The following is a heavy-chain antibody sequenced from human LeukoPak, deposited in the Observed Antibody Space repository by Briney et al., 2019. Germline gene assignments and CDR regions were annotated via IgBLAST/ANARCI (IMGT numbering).Heavy chain of an antibody. CDR1: GGTFSSYA. V-gene: IGHV1-46*01. Sequence: ASVKVSCKASGGTFSSYAISWVRQAPGQGLEWMGIINPSGGSTSYAQKFQGRVTMTRDTSTSTVYMELSSLRSEDTAVYYCARDLRVRGVIIIGYWGQGTLVTVSS. CDR3: ARDLRVRGVIIIGY. J-gene: IGHJ4*02. D-gene: IGHD3-10*01. CDR2: INPSGGST.